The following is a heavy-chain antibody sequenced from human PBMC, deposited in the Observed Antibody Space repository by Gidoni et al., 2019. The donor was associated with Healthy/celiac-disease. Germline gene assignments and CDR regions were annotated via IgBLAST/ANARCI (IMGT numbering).Heavy chain of an antibody. J-gene: IGHJ6*02. Sequence: EVQLVESGGGLVQTGRSLRLSCAASGFTFDDYAMHWVRQAPGKGLEWVSGISWNSGSIGYADSVKGRFTISRDNAKNSLYLQMNSLRAEDTALYYCAKDIGPYYGMDVWGQGTSVTVSS. V-gene: IGHV3-9*01. CDR3: AKDIGPYYGMDV. CDR1: GFTFDDYA. CDR2: ISWNSGSI.